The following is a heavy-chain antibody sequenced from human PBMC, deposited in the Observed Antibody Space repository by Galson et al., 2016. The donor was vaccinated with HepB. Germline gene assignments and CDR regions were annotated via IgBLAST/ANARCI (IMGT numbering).Heavy chain of an antibody. Sequence: TLCLTCSVSGGSIGRGDYYWSWIRQLPGKGLEWIGYIYYSGSTYFNPSLKSRLSMSVDASKNQFSLQLTSVTAADTAVDYCARDRGAVAATGWFDPWGQGTLVTVSS. CDR1: GGSIGRGDYY. D-gene: IGHD6-19*01. J-gene: IGHJ5*02. CDR2: IYYSGST. V-gene: IGHV4-31*03. CDR3: ARDRGAVAATGWFDP.